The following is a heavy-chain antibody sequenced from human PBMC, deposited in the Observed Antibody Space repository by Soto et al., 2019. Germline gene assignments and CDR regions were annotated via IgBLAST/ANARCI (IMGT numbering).Heavy chain of an antibody. CDR2: IYWDDDK. CDR3: AHRILRTVFGLVTTTAIYFDF. D-gene: IGHD3-3*01. J-gene: IGHJ4*02. CDR1: GFSLTTRGVG. V-gene: IGHV2-5*02. Sequence: QITLNESGPPVVKPAETLTLTCTFSGFSLTTRGVGVGWIRQSPGKAPEWLALIYWDDDKRYSASLKSRLTITKDTSKIQVVLTMASVDPADTATYYCAHRILRTVFGLVTTTAIYFDFWGQGTPVVVSS.